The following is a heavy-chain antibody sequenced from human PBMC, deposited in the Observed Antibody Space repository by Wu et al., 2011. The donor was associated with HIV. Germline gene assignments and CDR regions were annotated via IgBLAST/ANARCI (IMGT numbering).Heavy chain of an antibody. J-gene: IGHJ3*02. V-gene: IGHV1-8*02. CDR3: ARGEKVYCGGDCYSDAFDI. D-gene: IGHD2-21*02. CDR1: GNTFGSYD. Sequence: QVQLVQSGAEVKKPGASVKVSCKTSGNTFGSYDFNWVRQASGQGLEWMGWMNPNSGNAGYAQKFQGRVTMTKGASIGTAYMELSSLTSEDTAVYYCARGEKVYCGGDCYSDAFDIWGQGTMVTVSS. CDR2: MNPNSGNA.